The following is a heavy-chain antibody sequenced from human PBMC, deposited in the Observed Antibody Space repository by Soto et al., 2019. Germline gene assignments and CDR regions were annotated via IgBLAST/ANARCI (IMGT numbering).Heavy chain of an antibody. V-gene: IGHV3-30*18. J-gene: IGHJ6*02. CDR3: AKPIAYGENYGMDV. D-gene: IGHD3-10*01. CDR2: TSYDGSNK. CDR1: GFTFSPYG. Sequence: HPGGSLRLSCAASGFTFSPYGMHWVRQAPGKGLEWVAVTSYDGSNKYYADSVKGRFTISRDNSKNTLYLQMNSLRAEDTAVYYCAKPIAYGENYGMDVWGQGTTVTVSS.